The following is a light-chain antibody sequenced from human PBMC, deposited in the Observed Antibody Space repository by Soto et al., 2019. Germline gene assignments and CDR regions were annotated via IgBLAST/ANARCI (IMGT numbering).Light chain of an antibody. J-gene: IGKJ1*01. CDR2: EAS. V-gene: IGKV3D-15*01. Sequence: EVLMTQSPATLSVSPGERATLSCRASQSVSGKLAWYQQKPGQAPRLLIYEASSRATGIPDRFSGSGSGTDFTLTISRLEPEDFAVYYCQQYRTFGQGTKVDIK. CDR3: QQYRT. CDR1: QSVSGK.